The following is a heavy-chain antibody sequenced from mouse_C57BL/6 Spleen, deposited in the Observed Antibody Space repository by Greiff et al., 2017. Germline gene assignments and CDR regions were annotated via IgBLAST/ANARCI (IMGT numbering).Heavy chain of an antibody. J-gene: IGHJ4*01. V-gene: IGHV1-53*01. Sequence: QVQLQQPGTELVKPGASVKLSCKASGYTFTSYWMHWVKQRPGQGLEWIGNINPCNGGTNYNEKFKGKATLTVDKSSSTAYMQLSSLRSEDSAVYDCARGGQVWRAMDYWGQGTSVTVSS. CDR3: ARGGQVWRAMDY. D-gene: IGHD2-10*02. CDR1: GYTFTSYW. CDR2: INPCNGGT.